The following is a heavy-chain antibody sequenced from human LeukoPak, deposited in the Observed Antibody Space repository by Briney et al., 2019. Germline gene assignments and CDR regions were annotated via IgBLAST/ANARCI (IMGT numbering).Heavy chain of an antibody. CDR3: AKDGVRYYDSSGYYYPDY. CDR2: ISGSGGST. Sequence: GGSLRLSCAASGFTFSSYAMSWVRQAPGKGLEWVSAISGSGGSTYYADSVKGRFTISRDNSKNTLYLQMNSLRAEDTAVYYCAKDGVRYYDSSGYYYPDYWGQGTLVTVSS. V-gene: IGHV3-23*01. D-gene: IGHD3-22*01. CDR1: GFTFSSYA. J-gene: IGHJ4*02.